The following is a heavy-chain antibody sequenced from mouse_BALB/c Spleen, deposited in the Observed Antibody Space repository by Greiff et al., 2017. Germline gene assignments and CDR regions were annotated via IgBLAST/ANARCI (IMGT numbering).Heavy chain of an antibody. V-gene: IGHV1-55*01. CDR1: GYNFTSYW. CDR2: IYPGSGST. D-gene: IGHD1-1*02. CDR3: ARYGLVLDY. J-gene: IGHJ2*01. Sequence: QVQLQQPGAELVKPGTSVKLSCKASGYNFTSYWINWVKLRPGQGLEWIGDIYPGSGSTNYNEKFKSKATLTVDTSSSTAYMQLSSLASEDSALYYCARYGLVLDYWGQGTTRTVSS.